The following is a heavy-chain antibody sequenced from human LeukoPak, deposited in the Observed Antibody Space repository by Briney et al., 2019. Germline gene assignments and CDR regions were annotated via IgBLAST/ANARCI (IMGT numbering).Heavy chain of an antibody. CDR1: GFTFSSYA. CDR2: INGSGDST. V-gene: IGHV3-23*01. D-gene: IGHD2-2*01. Sequence: PGGSLRLSCAASGFTFSSYAMSWVRQAPGRGLEWVSVINGSGDSTFYADSVKGRFTISRDNSKNTLYLHMNSLRAEDTAVYFCAKEDTAGSTGSADYWGQGTLVTVSS. J-gene: IGHJ4*02. CDR3: AKEDTAGSTGSADY.